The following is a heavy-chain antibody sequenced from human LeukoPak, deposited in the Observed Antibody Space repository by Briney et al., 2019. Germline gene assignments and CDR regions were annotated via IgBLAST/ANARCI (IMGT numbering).Heavy chain of an antibody. Sequence: PSETLSLTCTVSGGSISSSSYYWGWIRQPPGKGLEWIGSIYYSGSTYYNPSLKSRVTISVDTSKNQFSLKLSSATAADTAVYYCARGQYGYSSSYPFDYWGQGTLVTVSS. CDR2: IYYSGST. CDR1: GGSISSSSYY. J-gene: IGHJ4*02. CDR3: ARGQYGYSSSYPFDY. V-gene: IGHV4-39*07. D-gene: IGHD6-6*01.